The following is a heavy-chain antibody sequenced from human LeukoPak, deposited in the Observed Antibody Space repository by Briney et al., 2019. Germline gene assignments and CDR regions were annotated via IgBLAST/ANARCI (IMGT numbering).Heavy chain of an antibody. J-gene: IGHJ4*02. CDR3: ARDQYSSSWSHFDY. CDR1: GGSISSYY. Sequence: SETLSVTCTVSGGSISSYYWSWIRQPAGKGLEWIGRIYTSGSTNYNPSLESRVTISVDKSKNQFSLKLSSVTAADTAVYYCARDQYSSSWSHFDYWGQGTLVTVSS. D-gene: IGHD6-13*01. CDR2: IYTSGST. V-gene: IGHV4-4*07.